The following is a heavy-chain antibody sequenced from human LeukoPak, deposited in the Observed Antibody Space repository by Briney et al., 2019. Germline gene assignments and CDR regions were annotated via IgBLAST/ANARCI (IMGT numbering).Heavy chain of an antibody. CDR1: GYTLAELS. CDR3: ARAKQIAREMAFDI. D-gene: IGHD6-6*01. CDR2: FDPEDGET. J-gene: IGHJ3*02. V-gene: IGHV1-24*01. Sequence: ASVKVSCKVSGYTLAELSMQWVRQAAGKGLEWMGGFDPEDGETIYAQKFQGRVTITTDESTSTAYMELSSLRSEDTAVYYCARAKQIAREMAFDIWGQGTMVTVSS.